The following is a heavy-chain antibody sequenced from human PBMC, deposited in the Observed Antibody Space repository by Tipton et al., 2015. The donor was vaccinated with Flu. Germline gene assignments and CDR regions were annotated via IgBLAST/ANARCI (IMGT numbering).Heavy chain of an antibody. V-gene: IGHV4-61*09. CDR2: IYNSGST. D-gene: IGHD6-13*01. CDR3: ARGGIAAADLGGFDI. J-gene: IGHJ3*02. CDR1: GDSISSGSYY. Sequence: TLSLTCSVSGDSISSGSYYWSWIRQPAGKGLEWIGHIYNSGSTNYSPSLKSRVTMSLDTSKSQFSLNLNYVTAADTAVYYCARGGIAAADLGGFDIWGRGTMVTVSS.